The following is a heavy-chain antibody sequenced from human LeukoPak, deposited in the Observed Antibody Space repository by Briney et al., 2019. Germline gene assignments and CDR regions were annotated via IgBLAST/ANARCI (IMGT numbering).Heavy chain of an antibody. CDR2: IYYSGST. CDR1: GGSISSYY. J-gene: IGHJ4*02. Sequence: PSETLSLTCTVSGGSISSYYWSWVRQPPGKGLEWIGYIYYSGSTNYNPSLKSRVTISVDTSKNQFSLKLSSVTAADTAVYYCARGRSGDLLFDYWGQGTLVTVSS. D-gene: IGHD3-16*01. CDR3: ARGRSGDLLFDY. V-gene: IGHV4-59*01.